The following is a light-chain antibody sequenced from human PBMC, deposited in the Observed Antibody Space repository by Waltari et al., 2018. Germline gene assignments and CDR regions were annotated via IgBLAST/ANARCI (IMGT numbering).Light chain of an antibody. V-gene: IGLV2-11*01. J-gene: IGLJ2*01. CDR1: SSDVGGYNY. Sequence: QSALTQPRSVSGSPGQSVTISCTGTSSDVGGYNYVSWYQQRPGKAPTLIIYDVDKLPSGVPGRFSGSKSDNTASLTISGLQTEDEADYYCSSYAKTLIVVFGGGTKLTVL. CDR2: DVD. CDR3: SSYAKTLIVV.